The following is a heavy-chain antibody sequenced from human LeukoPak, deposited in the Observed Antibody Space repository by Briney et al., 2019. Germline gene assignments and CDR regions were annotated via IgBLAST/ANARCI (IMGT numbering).Heavy chain of an antibody. CDR1: GGSFSGYY. CDR2: INHSGST. J-gene: IGHJ6*03. D-gene: IGHD6-6*01. Sequence: PSETLSLTCAVYGGSFSGYYWSWIRQPPGKGLEWIGEINHSGSTNYNPSLKSRVTISVDTSKNQFSLKLSSVTAADTAVYYCARVLQLVSGRLYYYYMDVWGKGTTVTVSS. V-gene: IGHV4-34*01. CDR3: ARVLQLVSGRLYYYYMDV.